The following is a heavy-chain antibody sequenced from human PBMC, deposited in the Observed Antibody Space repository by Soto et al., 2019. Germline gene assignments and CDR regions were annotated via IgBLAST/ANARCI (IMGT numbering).Heavy chain of an antibody. Sequence: QVQLVESGGGVVQPGRSLRLSCAASGFTFSSYGMHWVRQAPGKGLEWVAVIWYDGSNKYYADSVKGRFTISRDNSKNKLYLQMNSLRAEATAVYYCARGSLGELRTGGGMDVWGQGTTVTVSS. CDR1: GFTFSSYG. CDR3: ARGSLGELRTGGGMDV. D-gene: IGHD3-10*01. CDR2: IWYDGSNK. V-gene: IGHV3-33*01. J-gene: IGHJ6*02.